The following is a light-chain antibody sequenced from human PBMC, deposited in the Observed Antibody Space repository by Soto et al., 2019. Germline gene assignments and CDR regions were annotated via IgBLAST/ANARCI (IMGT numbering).Light chain of an antibody. V-gene: IGKV3D-15*01. CDR3: QQYNNWPPIT. CDR2: GAS. CDR1: QSVSSSS. Sequence: SVLTQSPVPLSFSPGKRATRSCRASQSVSSSSLAWYQQKPGQAPRLLIYGASSRATGIPDRFSGSGSGTEFTLTISSLQSEDFAVYYCQQYNNWPPITFGQGTRLEIK. J-gene: IGKJ5*01.